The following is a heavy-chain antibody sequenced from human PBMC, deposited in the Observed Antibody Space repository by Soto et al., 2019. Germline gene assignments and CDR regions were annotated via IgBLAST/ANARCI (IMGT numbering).Heavy chain of an antibody. CDR2: IDPSDSYT. J-gene: IGHJ6*02. Sequence: GESLKLSCKGSGYSFTSYWISWVRQMPGKGLEWMGRIDPSDSYTNYSPSFQGHVTISADKSISTAYLQWSSLKASDTAMYYCAGSSDIVATIEDYYCGMDVWGLGTTVTVSS. D-gene: IGHD5-12*01. V-gene: IGHV5-10-1*01. CDR1: GYSFTSYW. CDR3: AGSSDIVATIEDYYCGMDV.